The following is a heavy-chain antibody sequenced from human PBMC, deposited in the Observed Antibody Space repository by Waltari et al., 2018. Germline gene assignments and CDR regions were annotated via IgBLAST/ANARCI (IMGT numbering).Heavy chain of an antibody. J-gene: IGHJ6*03. CDR2: ISGSTTYM. CDR3: ARGHYYMDV. CDR1: GFIFSAYS. V-gene: IGHV3-21*01. Sequence: EVHLVESGGGLVKPGESLRLSCAASGFIFSAYSMNWVRQAPGKGRGEVSSISGSTTYMYYADALKGRFTISRDNAKNSLFLQMNTLRVEDTAVYYCARGHYYMDVWGKGTTVTVSS.